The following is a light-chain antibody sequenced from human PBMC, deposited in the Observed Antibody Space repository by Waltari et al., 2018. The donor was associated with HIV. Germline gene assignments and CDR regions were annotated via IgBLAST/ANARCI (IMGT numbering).Light chain of an antibody. CDR1: SSNIGAGYD. V-gene: IGLV1-40*01. CDR3: QAYDSSLSGWV. CDR2: GNS. Sequence: QSVLTQPPSVSGAPGQRVTIPCTGSSSNIGAGYDVPWYQQLPGTAPKLLIYGNSNRPSGVPDRFSGAKSGTAASLAITGLQAEDEADDYCQAYDSSLSGWVFGGGTKLTVL. J-gene: IGLJ3*02.